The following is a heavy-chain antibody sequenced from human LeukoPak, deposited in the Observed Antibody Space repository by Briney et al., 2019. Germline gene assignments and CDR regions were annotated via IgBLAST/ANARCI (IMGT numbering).Heavy chain of an antibody. CDR1: GGSFSGYY. V-gene: IGHV4-34*01. J-gene: IGHJ4*02. CDR2: INHSGST. Sequence: SETLSLTCAVYGGSFSGYYWSWIRQPPGKGLEWIGEINHSGSTNYNPSLKSRVTISVDTSKNQFSLKLSSVTVADTAVYYCARHRKTTYCSGGSCYRLDYWGQGTLVTVSS. D-gene: IGHD2-15*01. CDR3: ARHRKTTYCSGGSCYRLDY.